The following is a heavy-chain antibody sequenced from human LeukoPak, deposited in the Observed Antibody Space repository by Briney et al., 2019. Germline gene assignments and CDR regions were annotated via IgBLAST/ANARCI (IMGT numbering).Heavy chain of an antibody. Sequence: SVKVSCKASGGTFSSYAISWVRQAPGQGLEWMGGIIPIFGTANYAQKFQGRVTITTDESTSTAYMELSSLRSEDTAVYYRARDAYRNYDFWSGYYLFDYWGQGTLVTVSS. J-gene: IGHJ4*02. CDR3: ARDAYRNYDFWSGYYLFDY. V-gene: IGHV1-69*05. CDR1: GGTFSSYA. CDR2: IIPIFGTA. D-gene: IGHD3-3*01.